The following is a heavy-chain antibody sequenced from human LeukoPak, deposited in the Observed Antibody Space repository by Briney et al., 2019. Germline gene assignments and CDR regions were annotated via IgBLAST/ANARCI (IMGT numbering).Heavy chain of an antibody. CDR1: GFTFDDYG. J-gene: IGHJ6*03. CDR2: INWNGGST. Sequence: GGSLRLSCAASGFTFDDYGMSWVRQAPGKGLEWVSGINWNGGSTGYADSVKGRFTISRDNAKNSLYLQMNSLRAKDTALYYCAREYDYGRNYYYYYMDVWGKGTTVTVSS. V-gene: IGHV3-20*04. CDR3: AREYDYGRNYYYYYMDV. D-gene: IGHD4-17*01.